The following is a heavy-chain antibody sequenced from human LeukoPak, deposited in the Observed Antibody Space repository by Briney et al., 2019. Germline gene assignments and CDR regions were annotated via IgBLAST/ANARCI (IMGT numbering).Heavy chain of an antibody. CDR1: GFTVSSNY. D-gene: IGHD2-15*01. CDR3: ARGRRGGLFDY. J-gene: IGHJ4*02. CDR2: IYTGGST. Sequence: GSLRPSCAASGFTVSSNYMSWVRQAPGKGLEWVSVIYTGGSTYYADSVKGRFTISRDNSKNTLYLQMNSLRAEDTAVYYCARGRRGGLFDYWGQGTLVTVSS. V-gene: IGHV3-53*01.